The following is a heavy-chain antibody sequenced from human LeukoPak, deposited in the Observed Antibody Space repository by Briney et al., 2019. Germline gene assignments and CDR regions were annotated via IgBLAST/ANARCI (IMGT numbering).Heavy chain of an antibody. V-gene: IGHV4-59*02. J-gene: IGHJ4*02. CDR2: VYNSGIT. CDR3: ARVRLSSGYPN. D-gene: IGHD3-22*01. CDR1: GATVSDYY. Sequence: PSETLSLTFSISGATVSDYYCNWIRQPPRKGLDRIGYVYNSGITNYNPSLRSRVTISVDTSKDQFSLKLNSVTAADTAVYYCARVRLSSGYPNWGQGTLVTVSS.